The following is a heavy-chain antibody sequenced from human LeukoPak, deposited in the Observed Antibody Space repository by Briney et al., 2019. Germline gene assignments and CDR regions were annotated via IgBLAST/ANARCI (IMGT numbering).Heavy chain of an antibody. CDR2: INSDGSEG. J-gene: IGHJ3*01. CDR3: ARSSYSSSSSV. V-gene: IGHV3-7*03. CDR1: GFTFSGFW. Sequence: GGSLRLSCAVSGFTFSGFWMSWSRQAPGKGLEWVASINSDGSEGYYADVVKGRFTISRDNAKNSLYLQINSLRAEDTAVYYRARSSYSSSSSVWGQGTMVIVSS. D-gene: IGHD6-6*01.